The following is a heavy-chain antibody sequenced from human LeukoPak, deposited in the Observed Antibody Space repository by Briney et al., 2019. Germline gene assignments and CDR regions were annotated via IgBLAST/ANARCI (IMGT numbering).Heavy chain of an antibody. V-gene: IGHV3-66*01. CDR3: ARDHMITFGGVIVIWRGYFDY. D-gene: IGHD3-16*02. J-gene: IGHJ4*02. CDR1: GFTVSSNY. CDR2: IYSGGST. Sequence: GGSLRLSCAASGFTVSSNYMSWVRQAPGKGLEWVSVIYSGGSTYYADSVKGRFTISRDNSKNTPYLQMNSLRAEDTAVYYCARDHMITFGGVIVIWRGYFDYWGQGTLVTVSS.